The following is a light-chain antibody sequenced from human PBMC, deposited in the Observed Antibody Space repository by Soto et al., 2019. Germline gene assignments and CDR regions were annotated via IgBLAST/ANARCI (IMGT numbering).Light chain of an antibody. J-gene: IGKJ5*01. V-gene: IGKV1-39*01. CDR1: QRINIY. Sequence: IQMPQSPTSLHTSIGDRVTITFRASQRINIYLNWYRQKPGKAPELLIYSASNLQSGVPSRFSGSGSGTDFTLTISGLQSEDFATYYCQQSFSTPPFGQGTRLEIK. CDR2: SAS. CDR3: QQSFSTPP.